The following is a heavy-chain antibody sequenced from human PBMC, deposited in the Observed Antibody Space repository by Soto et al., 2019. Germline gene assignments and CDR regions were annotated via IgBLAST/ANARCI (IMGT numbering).Heavy chain of an antibody. J-gene: IGHJ4*02. V-gene: IGHV4-39*01. CDR1: GVSISDTSYY. CDR2: IYFNGNT. CDR3: ARQLSY. Sequence: QLQLQESGPGLVKPSETLSLTCNVSGVSISDTSYYWGWIRQPPGKGLEWIGTIYFNGNTFYNPSLKSRLTISVDTSKNQISLRLTSVTAADTAVYYCARQLSYWGQGTLVAVSS.